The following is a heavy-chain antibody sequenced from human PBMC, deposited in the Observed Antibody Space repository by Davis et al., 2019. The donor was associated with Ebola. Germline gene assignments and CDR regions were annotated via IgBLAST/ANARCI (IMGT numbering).Heavy chain of an antibody. J-gene: IGHJ6*04. V-gene: IGHV1-46*01. D-gene: IGHD3-9*01. CDR3: AREGSTYDILTYYYGMDV. CDR2: INPNDGRT. CDR1: GYTFTNYY. Sequence: AASVKVSCKASGYTFTNYYMHWVRQAPGQGLEWMGMINPNDGRTIYAQKLQGRVTMTTDTSTSTAYMELRSLRSDDTAVYYCAREGSTYDILTYYYGMDVWGKGTTVTVSS.